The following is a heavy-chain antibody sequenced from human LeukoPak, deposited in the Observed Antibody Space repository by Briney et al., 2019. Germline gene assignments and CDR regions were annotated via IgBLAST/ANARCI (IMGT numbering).Heavy chain of an antibody. J-gene: IGHJ4*02. D-gene: IGHD1-26*01. CDR1: GFTFSNAW. CDR2: IKSKTDGGTT. V-gene: IGHV3-15*01. Sequence: GGSLRLSCAASGFTFSNAWMSWVRQAPGKGLEWVGRIKSKTDGGTTDYAAPVEGRFTISRDDSKNTLYLQMNSLKTEDTAVYYCTTDRRGSYYLSSLFIVSSETPFDYWGQGTLVTVSS. CDR3: TTDRRGSYYLSSLFIVSSETPFDY.